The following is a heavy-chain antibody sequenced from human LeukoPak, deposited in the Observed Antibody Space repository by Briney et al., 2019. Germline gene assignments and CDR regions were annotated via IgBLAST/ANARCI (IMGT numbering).Heavy chain of an antibody. D-gene: IGHD3-9*01. CDR1: GFTVSSKY. CDR3: ANHEGSDLLTGSFDY. CDR2: IYSGGST. Sequence: GGSLRLSCAASGFTVSSKYMSWVRQAPGKGLEWVSVIYSGGSTYYADSVKGRFTISRDNSKNTVYLQMNSLRTKDTAVYYCANHEGSDLLTGSFDYWGQGTLVTVSS. J-gene: IGHJ4*02. V-gene: IGHV3-66*01.